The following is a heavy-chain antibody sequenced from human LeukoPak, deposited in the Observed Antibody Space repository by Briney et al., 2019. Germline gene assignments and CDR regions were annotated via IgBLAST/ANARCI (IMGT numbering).Heavy chain of an antibody. V-gene: IGHV1-8*03. CDR2: MNPNSGNT. D-gene: IGHD4-17*01. Sequence: ASVKVSCKASGYTFTSYDINWVRQATEQGLEWMGWMNPNSGNTGYAQKFQGRVTITRNTSISTAYMELSSLRSEDTAVYYCARGWGDYNERVVYWGQGTLVTVSS. CDR1: GYTFTSYD. J-gene: IGHJ4*02. CDR3: ARGWGDYNERVVY.